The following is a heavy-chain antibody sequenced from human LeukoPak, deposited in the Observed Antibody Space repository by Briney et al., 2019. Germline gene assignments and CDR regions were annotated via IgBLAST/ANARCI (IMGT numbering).Heavy chain of an antibody. Sequence: GGSLRLSCVATGFTFSRYAIHWVRQAPGKGLEWVAVIPYDGSNKYYVDSVKGRFTISRDNSKNTLYLQMNSLRGEDTAVYYCARALYYYDSSGYHTPYYYGMDVWGQGTTVTVSS. CDR1: GFTFSRYA. D-gene: IGHD3-22*01. CDR2: IPYDGSNK. CDR3: ARALYYYDSSGYHTPYYYGMDV. V-gene: IGHV3-30-3*01. J-gene: IGHJ6*02.